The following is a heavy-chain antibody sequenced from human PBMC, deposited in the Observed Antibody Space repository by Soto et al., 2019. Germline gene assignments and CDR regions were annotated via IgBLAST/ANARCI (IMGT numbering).Heavy chain of an antibody. Sequence: GGSLRLSCAASGFTFSDYYMSWIRQAPGKGLEWVSYISSSGSTIYYADSVKGRFTISRDNAKNSLYLQMNSLRAEDTAVYYCARDRVGEEYQLLYGHPNYYYGMDVWGQGTTVTVSS. CDR1: GFTFSDYY. V-gene: IGHV3-11*01. J-gene: IGHJ6*02. D-gene: IGHD2-2*02. CDR3: ARDRVGEEYQLLYGHPNYYYGMDV. CDR2: ISSSGSTI.